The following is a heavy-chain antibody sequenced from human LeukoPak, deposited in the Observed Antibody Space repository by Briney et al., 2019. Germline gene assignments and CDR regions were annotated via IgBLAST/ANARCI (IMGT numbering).Heavy chain of an antibody. J-gene: IGHJ6*02. D-gene: IGHD2-2*01. CDR2: IYTSGST. CDR3: RGDIVVVPAAIPYYYYGMDV. V-gene: IGHV4-4*07. Sequence: SETLSLTCTVSGGSISSYYWSWIRQPAGKGLEWIGRIYTSGSTNYNPSLKSRVTMSVDTSKNQISLQLSSVTAAYTAVYYCRGDIVVVPAAIPYYYYGMDVWGQGTTVTVSS. CDR1: GGSISSYY.